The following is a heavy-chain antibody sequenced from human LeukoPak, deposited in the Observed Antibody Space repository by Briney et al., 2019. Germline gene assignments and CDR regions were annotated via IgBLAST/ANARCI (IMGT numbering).Heavy chain of an antibody. CDR3: AKGGSFYDSSGYADY. D-gene: IGHD3-22*01. J-gene: IGHJ4*02. CDR1: GFTFSSYA. CDR2: ISGSGSST. V-gene: IGHV3-23*01. Sequence: GGSLRLSCAASGFTFSSYAMSWVRQAPGKGLEWVSAISGSGSSTYYADSVKGRFTISRDNSKNTVSLQMNSLRAEDTAIYYCAKGGSFYDSSGYADYWGQGTLVTVSS.